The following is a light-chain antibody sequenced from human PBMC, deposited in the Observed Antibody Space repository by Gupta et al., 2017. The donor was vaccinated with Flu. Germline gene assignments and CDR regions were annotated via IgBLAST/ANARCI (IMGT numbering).Light chain of an antibody. Sequence: ERVMTQSPATLSVSPGERATLSCRASQSIRSNLAWYEQKPGQAPRLLIYGASTRDTGIAARISGSGYGTEFTLTISSRQSEDFAVYYCQQYKDWPPITFGQGTLLDIK. CDR3: QQYKDWPPIT. J-gene: IGKJ5*01. V-gene: IGKV3D-15*01. CDR2: GAS. CDR1: QSIRSN.